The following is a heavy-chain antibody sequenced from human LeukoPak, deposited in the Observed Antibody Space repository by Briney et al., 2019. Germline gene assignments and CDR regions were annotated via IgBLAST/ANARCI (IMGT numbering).Heavy chain of an antibody. CDR1: GGSFSGYY. CDR3: ASRDCAYCGGDCYSCYFDY. J-gene: IGHJ4*02. D-gene: IGHD2-21*02. CDR2: INHSGST. Sequence: SETLSLTCAVYGGSFSGYYWSWNRQPPGKGLEWIGEINHSGSTNYNPSLKSRVTISVDTSKNQFSLKLSSVTAADTAVYYCASRDCAYCGGDCYSCYFDYWGQGTLVTVSS. V-gene: IGHV4-34*01.